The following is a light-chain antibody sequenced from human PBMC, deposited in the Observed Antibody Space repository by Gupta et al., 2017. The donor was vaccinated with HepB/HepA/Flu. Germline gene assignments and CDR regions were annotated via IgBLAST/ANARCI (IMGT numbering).Light chain of an antibody. CDR3: EPGIGSLRVVV. J-gene: IGLJ2*01. V-gene: IGLV1-51*02. CDR1: SSNIENNY. CDR2: ENI. Sequence: QSVLTQPPSLSAAPGQKVTIACSESSSNIENNYVSWYQQLPGTAPKPPIFENIRRPSGIHAHSSGPPSDTPAPLEIPGLQIGDEADNNSEPGIGSLRVVVFAGGTSRTVL.